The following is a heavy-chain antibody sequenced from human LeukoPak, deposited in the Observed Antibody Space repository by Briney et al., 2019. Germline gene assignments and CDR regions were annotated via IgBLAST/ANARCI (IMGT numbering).Heavy chain of an antibody. J-gene: IGHJ6*03. CDR3: ASSIVVVPAPDYYYYYMDV. Sequence: SETLSLTCTVSGDSISPHYWSWIRQSPGRGLEWIGYIYYSGRTEYSPSLRSRVTISVDTSKNHFSLKLTSLTVADTAVYYCASSIVVVPAPDYYYYYMDVWGKGTTVTVSS. CDR1: GDSISPHY. D-gene: IGHD2-2*01. V-gene: IGHV4-59*11. CDR2: IYYSGRT.